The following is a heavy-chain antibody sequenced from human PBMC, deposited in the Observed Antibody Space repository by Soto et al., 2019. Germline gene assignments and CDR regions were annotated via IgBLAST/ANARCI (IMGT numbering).Heavy chain of an antibody. J-gene: IGHJ4*02. CDR2: IDEYGSII. CDR1: GFTFSSYW. CDR3: AKDLTYYGSAPGSDYNPISEAY. Sequence: EVQLVESGGGLVQPGGSLRLSCAASGFTFSSYWMHWVRQVPGKGLLWVSRIDEYGSIINYADSVKGRFTISRDNARNTLYLEMNSLRAEDTALYYCAKDLTYYGSAPGSDYNPISEAYWGQGTLVTVSS. V-gene: IGHV3-74*01. D-gene: IGHD3-10*01.